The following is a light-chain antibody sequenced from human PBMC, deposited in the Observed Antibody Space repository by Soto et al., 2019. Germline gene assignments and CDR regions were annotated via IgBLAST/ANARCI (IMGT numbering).Light chain of an antibody. V-gene: IGLV1-44*01. CDR1: SSTIGGNT. CDR2: NDD. J-gene: IGLJ2*01. Sequence: QSVLTQPPSASGTPGQRVTISCSGSSSTIGGNTVNWYQQLLGTAPKLLIYNDDERPSGVPDRFTGSKSGTSSSLAISGLQSDDEADYYCSSWDDSLNVVVFGGGTKLTVL. CDR3: SSWDDSLNVVV.